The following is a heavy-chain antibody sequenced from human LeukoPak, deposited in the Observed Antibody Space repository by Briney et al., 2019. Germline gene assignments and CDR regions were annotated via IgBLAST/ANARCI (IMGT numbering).Heavy chain of an antibody. CDR1: GFTFDDYA. Sequence: GGSLRLSCAASGFTFDDYAMHWVRQAPGKGLEWVSGTSWNSGSIGYADSVKGRFTISRDNAKNSLYLQMNSLRAEDTALYYCAKDGGGYCSSTSCYIFDYWGQGTLVTVSS. D-gene: IGHD2-2*01. CDR2: TSWNSGSI. CDR3: AKDGGGYCSSTSCYIFDY. V-gene: IGHV3-9*01. J-gene: IGHJ4*02.